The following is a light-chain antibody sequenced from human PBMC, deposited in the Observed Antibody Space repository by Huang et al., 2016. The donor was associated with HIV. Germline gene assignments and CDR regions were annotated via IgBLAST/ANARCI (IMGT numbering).Light chain of an antibody. V-gene: IGKV2-30*02. CDR1: QSLVHSDGNTY. Sequence: DVVMTQSPLSLPVTLGQPASISCRSSQSLVHSDGNTYLNWFQQRPGQSPRRLIYKVSNRDSGGPGRFSGSGSGTDFTLKISRVEAEDVGVYYCMQGTHWPLTLGGGTKVEIK. J-gene: IGKJ4*01. CDR2: KVS. CDR3: MQGTHWPLT.